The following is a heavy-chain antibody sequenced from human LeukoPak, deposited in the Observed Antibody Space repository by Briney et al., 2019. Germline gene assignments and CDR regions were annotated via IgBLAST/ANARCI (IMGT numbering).Heavy chain of an antibody. Sequence: ASVKVSCKASGYTFTNYHLHWVRQAPGQGLEWMGIINPSGGSTSYAQKFQGRVTMTRDTSTSTVYMELSSLRSEDTAVYYCARSKYYYDSSGLVFGGSNWFDPWGQGTLVTVSS. CDR2: INPSGGST. D-gene: IGHD3-22*01. CDR1: GYTFTNYH. CDR3: ARSKYYYDSSGLVFGGSNWFDP. V-gene: IGHV1-46*01. J-gene: IGHJ5*02.